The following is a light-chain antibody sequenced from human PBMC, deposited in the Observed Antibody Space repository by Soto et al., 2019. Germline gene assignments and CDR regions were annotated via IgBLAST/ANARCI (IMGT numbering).Light chain of an antibody. CDR3: CSYAGSSLWV. CDR1: SSDVGVYNY. CDR2: DVI. J-gene: IGLJ3*02. Sequence: QSALTQPRSVSGSPGQSVTISCTGTSSDVGVYNYVSWYQQNPGKAPQLVIYDVIKRPSGVPDRFSGSKSGNTASLTISGLQAEDEADYYCCSYAGSSLWVFGGGTKLTVL. V-gene: IGLV2-11*01.